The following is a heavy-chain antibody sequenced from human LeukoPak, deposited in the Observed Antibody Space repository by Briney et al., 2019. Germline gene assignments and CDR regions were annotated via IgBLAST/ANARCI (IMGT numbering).Heavy chain of an antibody. V-gene: IGHV3-48*01. D-gene: IGHD2-2*01. CDR2: ISSSSTI. J-gene: IGHJ4*02. Sequence: GGSLRLACAASGFTFSSYSMNWVRQAPGKGLEWVSYISSSSTIYYADSVKGRFTISRDNAKNSLYLQMNSLRAEDTAVYYCARANIVVVPAAYGFDYWGQGTLVTVSS. CDR3: ARANIVVVPAAYGFDY. CDR1: GFTFSSYS.